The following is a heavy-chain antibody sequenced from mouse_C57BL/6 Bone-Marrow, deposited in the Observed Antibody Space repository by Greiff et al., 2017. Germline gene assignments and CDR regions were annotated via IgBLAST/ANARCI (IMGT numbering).Heavy chain of an antibody. J-gene: IGHJ4*01. CDR3: ARSSTMITTCRD. CDR1: GYTFTSYW. Sequence: QVQLKQPGTELVKPGASVKLSCKASGYTFTSYWMHWVKQRPGQGLEWIGNINPSNGGTNYNEKFKSKATLTVDKSSSTAYMQLSSLTSEDSAVYYCARSSTMITTCRDWGQGTSVTVSS. CDR2: INPSNGGT. V-gene: IGHV1-53*01. D-gene: IGHD2-4*01.